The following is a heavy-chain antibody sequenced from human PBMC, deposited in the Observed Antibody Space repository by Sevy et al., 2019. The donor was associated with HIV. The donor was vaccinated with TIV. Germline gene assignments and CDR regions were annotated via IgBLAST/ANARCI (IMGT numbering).Heavy chain of an antibody. CDR2: ISPDGTNK. Sequence: GGSLRLSCAASGFTFSSYGMHWVRQAPGKGLEWVAVISPDGTNKYYGDSMRGRFTISRDNSKNTLYLQMDTVRVEDTAVYYCPTGYCSPICLIDYWGQGTLVTVSS. CDR3: PTGYCSPICLIDY. D-gene: IGHD2-2*03. J-gene: IGHJ4*02. V-gene: IGHV3-30*03. CDR1: GFTFSSYG.